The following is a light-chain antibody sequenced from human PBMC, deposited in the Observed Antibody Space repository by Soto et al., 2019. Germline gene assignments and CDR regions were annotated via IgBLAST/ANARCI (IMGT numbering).Light chain of an antibody. CDR3: QQYNSYLFT. Sequence: DIQMTQSPSTLSASVGDRVTITCRASQSISSWLAWYQQKPGKAPKVLIYKASSLESGVQSRFSCSGPGTEFTLTISSLQPDDFATYYCQQYNSYLFTFGPGTKVDIK. CDR2: KAS. J-gene: IGKJ3*01. V-gene: IGKV1-5*03. CDR1: QSISSW.